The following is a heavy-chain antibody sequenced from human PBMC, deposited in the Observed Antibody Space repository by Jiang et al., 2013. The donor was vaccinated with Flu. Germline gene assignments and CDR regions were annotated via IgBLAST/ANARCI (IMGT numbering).Heavy chain of an antibody. J-gene: IGHJ4*02. CDR3: ASTAAAAY. V-gene: IGHV7-4-1*02. CDR2: IMTHTGNP. Sequence: QSGSELKKPGASVKVSCKASGYTFTDYAMNWVRQAPGQGLEWMGWIMTHTGNPTSAQNFTGRFVFSLDTSVTTAYLEISSLKAEDTAVYYCASTAAAAYWGQGTLVTVSS. D-gene: IGHD6-13*01. CDR1: GYTFTDYA.